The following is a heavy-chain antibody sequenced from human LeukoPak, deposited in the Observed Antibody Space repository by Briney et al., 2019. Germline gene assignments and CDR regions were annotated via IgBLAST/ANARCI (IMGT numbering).Heavy chain of an antibody. CDR2: IIPLFGTA. J-gene: IGHJ4*02. CDR1: GGTFISYA. D-gene: IGHD4-23*01. Sequence: ASVKVSCKASGGTFISYAISWVRQAPGQGLEGMGGIIPLFGTANYAQKFQGRVTITADESTSTAYMELSSLRSEDTAVYYCTAGTTVVTYVVAFWGQGTLVTVSS. CDR3: TAGTTVVTYVVAF. V-gene: IGHV1-69*13.